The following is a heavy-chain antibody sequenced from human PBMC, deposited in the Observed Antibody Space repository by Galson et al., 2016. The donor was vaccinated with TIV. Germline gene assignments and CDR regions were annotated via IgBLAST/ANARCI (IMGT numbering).Heavy chain of an antibody. CDR2: LSLNGDYT. Sequence: SLRLSCAASGFSFRNYVMSWVRLAPGKGLEWVSSLSLNGDYTYYADSVKGRFAISRDNSKYTLFLQFNSLTAGDTAIYYCAKVGESGDYSWDAFDVWGQGTVVTVSS. J-gene: IGHJ3*01. CDR3: AKVGESGDYSWDAFDV. V-gene: IGHV3-23*01. D-gene: IGHD2-21*01. CDR1: GFSFRNYV.